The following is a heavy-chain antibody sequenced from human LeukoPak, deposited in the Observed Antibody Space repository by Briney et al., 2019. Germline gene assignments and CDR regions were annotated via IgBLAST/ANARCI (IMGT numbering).Heavy chain of an antibody. D-gene: IGHD3-16*02. Sequence: PGGPLRLSCAASGFTFSSYTMNWVRQAPGKGLEWVSSISSSGYIYYADSVKGRFTISRDNAKNSLYLQMNSLRAEDTAVYYCARDREGDYIWGSYRPDWFDPWGQGTLVTVSS. V-gene: IGHV3-21*01. CDR3: ARDREGDYIWGSYRPDWFDP. J-gene: IGHJ5*02. CDR1: GFTFSSYT. CDR2: ISSSGYI.